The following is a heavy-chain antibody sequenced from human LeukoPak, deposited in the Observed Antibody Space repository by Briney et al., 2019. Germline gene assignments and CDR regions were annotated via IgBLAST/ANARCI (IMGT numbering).Heavy chain of an antibody. CDR3: AKGLYYYGSGSKNVFDY. D-gene: IGHD3-10*01. CDR2: ISWNSGSI. V-gene: IGHV3-9*01. J-gene: IGHJ4*02. Sequence: PGGSLRLSCAASGFTFDDYAMHWGRQAPGKGLEWVSGISWNSGSIGYADSVKGRFTISRDNAKNSLYLQMNSLRAEDTALYYCAKGLYYYGSGSKNVFDYWGQGTLVTVSS. CDR1: GFTFDDYA.